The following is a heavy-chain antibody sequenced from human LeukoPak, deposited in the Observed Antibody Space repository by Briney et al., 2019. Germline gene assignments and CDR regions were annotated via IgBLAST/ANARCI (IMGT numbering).Heavy chain of an antibody. CDR1: GGTFSSYA. CDR3: AEALDGIAAAGTLYDY. CDR2: IIPILGIA. D-gene: IGHD6-13*01. V-gene: IGHV1-69*04. Sequence: GASVKVSCKASGGTFSSYAISWVRQAPGQGLEWMGRIIPILGIANYAQKFQGRVTITADKSTSTAYMELSSLRSGDTAVYYCAEALDGIAAAGTLYDYWGQGTLVTVSS. J-gene: IGHJ4*02.